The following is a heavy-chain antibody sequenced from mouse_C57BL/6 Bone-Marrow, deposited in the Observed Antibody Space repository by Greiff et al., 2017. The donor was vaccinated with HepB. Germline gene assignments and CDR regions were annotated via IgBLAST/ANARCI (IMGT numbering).Heavy chain of an antibody. Sequence: EVKLVESGGGLVKPGGSLKLSCAASGFTFSDYGMHWVRQAPEKGLEWVAYISSGSSTIYCADTVKGRFTISRDNAKNHLFLQMTSLRSEAAAMYDCARQKGYYSILYWYFDVWGTGTTVTVSS. J-gene: IGHJ1*03. CDR3: ARQKGYYSILYWYFDV. V-gene: IGHV5-17*01. D-gene: IGHD2-12*01. CDR2: ISSGSSTI. CDR1: GFTFSDYG.